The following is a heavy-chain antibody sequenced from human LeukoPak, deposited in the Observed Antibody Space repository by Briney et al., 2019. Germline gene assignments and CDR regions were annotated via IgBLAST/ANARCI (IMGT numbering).Heavy chain of an antibody. D-gene: IGHD1-7*01. CDR1: GFTFDDYA. J-gene: IGHJ5*02. V-gene: IGHV3-9*01. Sequence: PGRSLRLSCAASGFTFDDYAMHWVRQAPGKGLEWASGISWNSGSIGYADSVKGRFTISRDNAKNSLYLQMNSLRAEDTALYYCAKSMVTGTTLDWFDPWGQGTLVTVSS. CDR2: ISWNSGSI. CDR3: AKSMVTGTTLDWFDP.